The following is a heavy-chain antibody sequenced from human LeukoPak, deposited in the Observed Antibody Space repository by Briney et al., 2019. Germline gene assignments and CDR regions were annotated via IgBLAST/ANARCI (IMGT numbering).Heavy chain of an antibody. V-gene: IGHV3-7*01. CDR2: VKPDGSDK. Sequence: GKSLRLSCAASGFSFSSSWMDWVRQAPGKGLEWVANVKPDGSDKSYVDSVKGRFTISRDNAKDSLYLEMDSLRVEDTALYYCSRSLNSWGQGALVTVSS. CDR3: SRSLNS. J-gene: IGHJ5*02. CDR1: GFSFSSSW.